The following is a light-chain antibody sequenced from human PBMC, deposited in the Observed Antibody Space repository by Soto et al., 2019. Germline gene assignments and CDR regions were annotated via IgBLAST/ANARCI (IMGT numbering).Light chain of an antibody. J-gene: IGKJ1*01. V-gene: IGKV1-16*02. CDR1: QGIADD. Sequence: DIQMTQSPSSLSASVGDRVTITCRASQGIADDLDWFQQRPGHAPEALIYGASRLHSGVPSKFSGSGSGTDFTLTISSLEPEDFATYFCLQYNVYPRTFAQGTKVDI. CDR2: GAS. CDR3: LQYNVYPRT.